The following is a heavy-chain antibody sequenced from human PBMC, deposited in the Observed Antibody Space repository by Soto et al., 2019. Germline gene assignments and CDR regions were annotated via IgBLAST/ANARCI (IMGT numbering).Heavy chain of an antibody. CDR2: IYYGST. CDR1: GGSISSGGYS. V-gene: IGHV4-30-2*01. CDR3: ARAPDTAMVHDY. Sequence: ASETLSLTCAVSGGSISSGGYSWSWIRQPPGKGLEWIGYIYYGSTYYNPSLKSRVTISVDRSKNQFSLKLSSVTAADTAVYYCARAPDTAMVHDYWGQGTLVTVSS. D-gene: IGHD5-18*01. J-gene: IGHJ4*02.